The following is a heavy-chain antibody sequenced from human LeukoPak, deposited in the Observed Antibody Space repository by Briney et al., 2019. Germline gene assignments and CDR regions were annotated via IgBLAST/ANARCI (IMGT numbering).Heavy chain of an antibody. CDR2: ISSSSRYI. Sequence: PGGSLRLSCAASGFIFSSFTMNWIRQAPGKGLEWVSSISSSSRYIHYADSVKGRFTISRDNAKNSLYLQMNSLRAEDTAVYYCARERAAAGLFDAFDIWGQGTMVTVSS. CDR1: GFIFSSFT. J-gene: IGHJ3*02. V-gene: IGHV3-21*01. CDR3: ARERAAAGLFDAFDI. D-gene: IGHD6-13*01.